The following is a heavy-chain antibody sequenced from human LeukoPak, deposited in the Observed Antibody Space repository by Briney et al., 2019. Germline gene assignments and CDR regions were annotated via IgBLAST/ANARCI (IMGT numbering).Heavy chain of an antibody. D-gene: IGHD4-17*01. V-gene: IGHV4-34*01. Sequence: SETLSLTCAVYGGSFSGYYWSWIRQPPGKGLEWIGEINHSGSTNYNPSLKSRVTISVDTSKNQFSLKLSSVTAADTAVYYCASFYASAHFDYWGQGTLVTVSS. CDR2: INHSGST. CDR3: ASFYASAHFDY. CDR1: GGSFSGYY. J-gene: IGHJ4*02.